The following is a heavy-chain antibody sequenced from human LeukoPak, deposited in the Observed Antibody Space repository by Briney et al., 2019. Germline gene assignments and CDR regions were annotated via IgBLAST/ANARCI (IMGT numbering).Heavy chain of an antibody. CDR3: AKGGTAVAGTYDAFDI. D-gene: IGHD6-19*01. Sequence: PGGSLRLSCAASRFTFSSYAMSWVRQAPGKGLEWVSAISGSGGSTYYADSVKGRFTISRDNSKNTLYLQMNSLRAEDTAVYYCAKGGTAVAGTYDAFDIWGQGTMVTVSS. V-gene: IGHV3-23*01. CDR2: ISGSGGST. J-gene: IGHJ3*02. CDR1: RFTFSSYA.